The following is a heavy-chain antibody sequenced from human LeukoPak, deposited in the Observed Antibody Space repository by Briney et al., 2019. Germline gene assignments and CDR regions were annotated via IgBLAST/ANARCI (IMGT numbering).Heavy chain of an antibody. CDR1: GFTVSSNY. J-gene: IGHJ4*02. V-gene: IGHV3-66*01. CDR2: IYSGGST. D-gene: IGHD6-19*01. CDR3: ARAGSSAWYYSDY. Sequence: PGGSLRLSCAASGFTVSSNYMTWVRQAPGKGLEWVSVIYSGGSTYYADSVKGRFTISRDNSKNTLYLQMNSLRAEDTAVYYCARAGSSAWYYSDYWGQGTLVTVSS.